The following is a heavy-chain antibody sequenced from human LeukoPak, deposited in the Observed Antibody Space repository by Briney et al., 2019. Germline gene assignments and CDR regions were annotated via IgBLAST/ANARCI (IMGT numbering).Heavy chain of an antibody. CDR1: GGPISSYY. Sequence: SETLSLTCTVSGGPISSYYWSWIRQPPGKVLEWIGYIYYSGSTNYNPSLKSRVTISLDTSKNQFSLKLSSATAADTAVYYCASYCSSTSCGAFDIWGQGTMVTVSS. V-gene: IGHV4-59*01. D-gene: IGHD2-2*01. CDR3: ASYCSSTSCGAFDI. CDR2: IYYSGST. J-gene: IGHJ3*02.